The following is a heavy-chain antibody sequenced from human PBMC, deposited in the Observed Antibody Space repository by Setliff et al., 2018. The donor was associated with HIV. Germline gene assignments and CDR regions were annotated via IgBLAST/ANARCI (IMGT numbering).Heavy chain of an antibody. D-gene: IGHD6-6*01. CDR1: GYTFSTYG. V-gene: IGHV1-18*01. CDR3: VRVTSSSTGYNYYYGMDV. J-gene: IGHJ6*02. Sequence: ASVKVSCKASGYTFSTYGINWFRQAPGQGLEWMGWISTFNGQTNYAQKFQGRVTITADESTTTAYMELSSLRSEDTAVYYCVRVTSSSTGYNYYYGMDVWGQGTKVTVSS. CDR2: ISTFNGQT.